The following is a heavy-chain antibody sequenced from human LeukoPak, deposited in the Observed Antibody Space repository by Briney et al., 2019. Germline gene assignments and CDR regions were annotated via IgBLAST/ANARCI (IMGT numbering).Heavy chain of an antibody. CDR2: INPNNGDT. CDR3: ASSPMDY. J-gene: IGHJ4*02. D-gene: IGHD2-2*01. V-gene: IGHV1-2*02. Sequence: GASVKVSCKASGFTFIAYYIHWVRQAPGQNLEWMGWINPNNGDTYSAQKFQGRVTMTRDTSISTAYMELNRLRSDDTAVYYCASSPMDYWGQGTLVTVSS. CDR1: GFTFIAYY.